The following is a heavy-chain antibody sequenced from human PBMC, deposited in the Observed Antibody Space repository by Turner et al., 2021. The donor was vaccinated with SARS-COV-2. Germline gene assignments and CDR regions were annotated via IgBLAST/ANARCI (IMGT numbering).Heavy chain of an antibody. V-gene: IGHV3-7*01. Sequence: EVQLEESGGGLVQPGGSLRLSCAASGFTFNNYWMTWVRQAPGKGLEWVANIKEDGSEKYYVDSVKCRFTISRDNAKNSMYLQMNTLRAEDTAVYYCARPYSSGWYINFIFWGQGTLVTVSS. D-gene: IGHD6-19*01. CDR2: IKEDGSEK. CDR1: GFTFNNYW. J-gene: IGHJ1*01. CDR3: ARPYSSGWYINFIF.